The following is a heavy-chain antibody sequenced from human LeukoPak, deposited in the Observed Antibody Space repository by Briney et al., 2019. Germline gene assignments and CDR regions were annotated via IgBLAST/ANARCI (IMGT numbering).Heavy chain of an antibody. CDR1: GFTFSDYY. CDR2: ISSSGSTI. D-gene: IGHD2-21*02. Sequence: GGSLRLSRAASGFTFSDYYMRWIRQAPGKGLEWVSYISSSGSTIYYADSVKGRFTISRDNAKNSLYLQMNSLRAEDTAVYYCAREAYCGGDCYEYYFDYWGQGTLVTVSS. CDR3: AREAYCGGDCYEYYFDY. J-gene: IGHJ4*02. V-gene: IGHV3-11*04.